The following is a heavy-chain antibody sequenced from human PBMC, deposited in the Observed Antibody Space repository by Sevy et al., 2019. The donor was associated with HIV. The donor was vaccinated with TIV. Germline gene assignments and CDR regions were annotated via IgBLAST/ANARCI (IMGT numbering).Heavy chain of an antibody. CDR3: AGGTYYDDSSGYCHYDFEL. Sequence: GSLKLSCSASSGFTFSSYCMRWVRQAPGEGLEWVANIKEGGSEKYYGDSVRGRFSISRENAKNLLYLQMNSLRGVDTVVYYCAGGTYYDDSSGYCHYDFELWGQGTLVTVSS. CDR1: GFTFSSYC. V-gene: IGHV3-7*03. J-gene: IGHJ3*01. CDR2: IKEGGSEK. D-gene: IGHD3-22*01.